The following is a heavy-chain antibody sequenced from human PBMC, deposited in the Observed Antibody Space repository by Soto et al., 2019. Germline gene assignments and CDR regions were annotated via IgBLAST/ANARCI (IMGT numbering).Heavy chain of an antibody. CDR2: IYHSGST. J-gene: IGHJ6*02. CDR3: ARVRIAAAVGANYYYGMDV. CDR1: GGSISSSNW. D-gene: IGHD6-13*01. V-gene: IGHV4-4*02. Sequence: SETLSLTCAVSGGSISSSNWWSWVRQPPGKGLEWIGEIYHSGSTNYNPSLKSRVTISVDKSKNQFSLKLSSVTAADTAVYYCARVRIAAAVGANYYYGMDVWGQGTTVTVSS.